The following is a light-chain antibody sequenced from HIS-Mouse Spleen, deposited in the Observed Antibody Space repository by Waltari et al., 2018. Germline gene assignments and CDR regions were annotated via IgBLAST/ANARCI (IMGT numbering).Light chain of an antibody. J-gene: IGLJ3*02. Sequence: QSALTQPASVSGSPGQAITISCTGTSTDVGCSNLFSWYQQHPGKAPKLMIYEGSKRPSGVSNRFSGSKSGNTASLTISGLQAEDEADYYCCSYAGSSTLVFGGGTKLTVL. V-gene: IGLV2-23*01. CDR2: EGS. CDR3: CSYAGSSTLV. CDR1: STDVGCSNL.